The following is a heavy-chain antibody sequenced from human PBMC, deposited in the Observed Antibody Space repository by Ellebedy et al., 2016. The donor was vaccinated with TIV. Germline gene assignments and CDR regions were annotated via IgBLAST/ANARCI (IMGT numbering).Heavy chain of an antibody. V-gene: IGHV3-64D*06. J-gene: IGHJ4*02. CDR3: VKDGYLAVAGTPYFDS. CDR2: IRSNGGTT. CDR1: GFTFSSFA. D-gene: IGHD6-19*01. Sequence: PGGSLRLSCSASGFTFSSFAMHWVRQAPGKGLEYVSAIRSNGGTTYYADSVKGRFTISRDNSKNTLYLQMSSLRAEDTAVYYCVKDGYLAVAGTPYFDSWGQGTLVTVSS.